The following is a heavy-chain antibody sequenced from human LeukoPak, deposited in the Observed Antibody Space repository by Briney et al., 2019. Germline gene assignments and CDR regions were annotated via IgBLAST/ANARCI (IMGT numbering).Heavy chain of an antibody. J-gene: IGHJ4*02. CDR1: VFTYDDYA. Sequence: GRSLRLSCAASVFTYDDYAMHWVRQAPGNGLDWVSGISWNIGSIGYADSVKGRFTIWRDNVKNSLYLKMNSVRAEDMALSYCAKDIYHHYDSSGYYDYWGQGTLVTVSS. D-gene: IGHD3-22*01. CDR2: ISWNIGSI. V-gene: IGHV3-9*03. CDR3: AKDIYHHYDSSGYYDY.